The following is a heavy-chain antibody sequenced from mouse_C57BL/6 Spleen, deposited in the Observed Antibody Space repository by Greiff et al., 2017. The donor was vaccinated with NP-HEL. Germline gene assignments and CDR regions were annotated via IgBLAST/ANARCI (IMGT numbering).Heavy chain of an antibody. CDR3: ARANYGPWYFDV. CDR2: INYDGSST. J-gene: IGHJ1*03. V-gene: IGHV5-16*01. Sequence: DVKLVESAGGLVQPGSSMKLSCTASGFTFSDYYMAWVRQVPEKGLEWVANINYDGSSTYYLDSLKSRFIISRDNAKNILYLQMSSLKSEDTATYYCARANYGPWYFDVWGTGTTVTVSS. D-gene: IGHD1-2*01. CDR1: GFTFSDYY.